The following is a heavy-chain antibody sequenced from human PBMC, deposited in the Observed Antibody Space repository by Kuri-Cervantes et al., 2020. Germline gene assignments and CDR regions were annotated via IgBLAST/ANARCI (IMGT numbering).Heavy chain of an antibody. J-gene: IGHJ6*03. D-gene: IGHD3-22*01. V-gene: IGHV3-30*02. Sequence: GGSLRLSCAASGFTFSSHGMHWVRQTPGKGLEWVAFIRYDGTNKYYADSVKGRFTISRDNSKNALYLQMNSLRVEDTAVYHCAKRSGQHDSSGYYYYMDVWGKGTTVTVSS. CDR2: IRYDGTNK. CDR3: AKRSGQHDSSGYYYYMDV. CDR1: GFTFSSHG.